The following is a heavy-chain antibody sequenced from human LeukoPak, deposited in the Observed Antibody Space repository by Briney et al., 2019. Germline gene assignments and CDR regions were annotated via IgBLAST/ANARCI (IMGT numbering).Heavy chain of an antibody. V-gene: IGHV4-34*01. CDR1: GGSFSGYF. D-gene: IGHD3-16*02. J-gene: IGHJ2*01. CDR3: ARALQENYVRGSFRPLRRYFDR. CDR2: INHGGTS. Sequence: SETLSLTCAVYGGSFSGYFWEWIRQPPGKGLEWIGEINHGGTSNSNPSLKTRATISVGTSKNQFSLKLRSVTAADTAVYYCARALQENYVRGSFRPLRRYFDRWGRGTLVAVSS.